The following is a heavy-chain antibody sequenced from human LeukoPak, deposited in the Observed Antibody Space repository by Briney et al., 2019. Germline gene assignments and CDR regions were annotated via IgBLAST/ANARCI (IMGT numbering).Heavy chain of an antibody. CDR2: IIPIFGTA. CDR1: GGTFSSYA. Sequence: ASVKVSCKASGGTFSSYAISWVRQAPGQGLEWMGGIIPIFGTANYAQKFQGRVTITADKSTSTVYMELSSLRSEDTAVYYCARETVVPAVMRGIFDPWGQGTLVTVSS. D-gene: IGHD2-2*01. J-gene: IGHJ5*02. CDR3: ARETVVPAVMRGIFDP. V-gene: IGHV1-69*06.